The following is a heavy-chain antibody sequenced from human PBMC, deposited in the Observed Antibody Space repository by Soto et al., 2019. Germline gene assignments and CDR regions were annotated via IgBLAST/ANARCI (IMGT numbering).Heavy chain of an antibody. CDR2: ISYDGSNK. J-gene: IGHJ3*02. Sequence: GGSLRLSCAASGFTFSSYAMHWVRQAPGKGLEWVAVISYDGSNKYYADSVKGRFTISRDNSKNTLYLQMNSLRAEDTAVYYCAMGLRWEDAFDIWGQGTMVTVSS. CDR1: GFTFSSYA. D-gene: IGHD4-17*01. V-gene: IGHV3-30-3*01. CDR3: AMGLRWEDAFDI.